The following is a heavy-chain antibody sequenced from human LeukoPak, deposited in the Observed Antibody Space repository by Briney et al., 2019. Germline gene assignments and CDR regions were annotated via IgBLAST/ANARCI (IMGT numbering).Heavy chain of an antibody. D-gene: IGHD5-24*01. CDR3: ARAEGMAAILGSFDY. V-gene: IGHV3-66*01. J-gene: IGHJ4*02. Sequence: GGSLRLSCAASGFTVGTNCVNWVRQAPGKGLMWVSVICSGGATYYADSVKGRFTVSTDNSKNTLYLQMNSLRAEDTAVYYCARAEGMAAILGSFDYWGQGTLVTVSS. CDR1: GFTVGTNC. CDR2: ICSGGAT.